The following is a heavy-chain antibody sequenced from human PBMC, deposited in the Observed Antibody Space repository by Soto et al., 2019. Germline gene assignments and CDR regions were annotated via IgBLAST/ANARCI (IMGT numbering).Heavy chain of an antibody. CDR2: ISSDGVR. CDR1: GFIVSDNH. Sequence: PGGSLRLSCAASGFIVSDNHMEWVRQAPGKGLEWVSLISSDGVRFYADSVKGRFTISRDNSKNTLYLQMNSLRADDTAIYYCARAGLLETTDTIDYWGQGTLVTVSS. J-gene: IGHJ4*02. CDR3: ARAGLLETTDTIDY. D-gene: IGHD1-1*01. V-gene: IGHV3-53*01.